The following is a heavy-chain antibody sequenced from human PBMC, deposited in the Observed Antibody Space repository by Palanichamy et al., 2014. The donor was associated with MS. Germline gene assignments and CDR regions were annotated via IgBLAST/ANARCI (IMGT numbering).Heavy chain of an antibody. CDR2: INPSSGST. V-gene: IGHV1-46*01. CDR1: GNTFTSYY. Sequence: QVHLVQSGAEVKKPGASVKVSCEASGNTFTSYYLCWVRQAPGQGLEWLGIINPSSGSTNYAQKFQGRVTMTRDTSTSTVYMELSSLRSEDTAVYYCARAGLVDPTYMDVWGKGTTVTVSS. D-gene: IGHD1-14*01. J-gene: IGHJ6*03. CDR3: ARAGLVDPTYMDV.